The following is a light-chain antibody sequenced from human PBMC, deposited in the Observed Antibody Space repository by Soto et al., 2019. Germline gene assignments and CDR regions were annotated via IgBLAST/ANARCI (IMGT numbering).Light chain of an antibody. Sequence: LSVSAVSANVGDGVSITCQASQDITKYLNWYQQKPGKAPKLLIYDASHLETGVPSRFSGSGSWTDFTFTISSLQPEDFATYYCQQYGNLPLTFGGRSKVDVK. CDR3: QQYGNLPLT. CDR2: DAS. V-gene: IGKV1-33*01. J-gene: IGKJ4*01. CDR1: QDITKY.